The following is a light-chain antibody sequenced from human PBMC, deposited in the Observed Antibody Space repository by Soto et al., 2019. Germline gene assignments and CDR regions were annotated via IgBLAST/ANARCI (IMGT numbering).Light chain of an antibody. CDR1: QSVSNNY. J-gene: IGKJ4*01. CDR2: GAS. CDR3: QYLNSFPLT. Sequence: EIVLTQSPGTLSLSPGERATLSCRASQSVSNNYLAWYQQKPGQAPRLLIYGASNRATGIPDRFSGSGSGTDFTLTISRLEPEDVATYYCQYLNSFPLTFGGGTKVDIK. V-gene: IGKV3-20*01.